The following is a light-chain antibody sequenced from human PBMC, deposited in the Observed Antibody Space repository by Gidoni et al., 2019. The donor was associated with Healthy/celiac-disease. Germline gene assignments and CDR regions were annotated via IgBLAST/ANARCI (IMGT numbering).Light chain of an antibody. V-gene: IGKV1-9*01. CDR1: QGISSY. J-gene: IGKJ3*01. CDR3: QQLNSYPHT. Sequence: DIQLTQSPSFLSASVGDRVTITCRASQGISSYLAWYQQKPGKAPKLLIYAASTLQRGVPSRFSGSGSGTEFTLTISSLQPEDVATYYCQQLNSYPHTFXPXTKVDIK. CDR2: AAS.